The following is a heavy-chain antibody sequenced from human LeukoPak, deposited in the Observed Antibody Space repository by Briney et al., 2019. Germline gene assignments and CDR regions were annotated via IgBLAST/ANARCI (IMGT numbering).Heavy chain of an antibody. CDR2: INPNSGGT. CDR1: GYTFTGYY. V-gene: IGHV1-2*02. CDR3: ARGEGYCSSTSCLDWFDP. Sequence: GASVKVSCKASGYTFTGYYMHWVRQAPGQGLEWMGWINPNSGGTNYAQKFQGRVTMTRDTSISTAYMELSRLRSDDTAVHYCARGEGYCSSTSCLDWFDPWGQGTLVTVSS. D-gene: IGHD2-2*01. J-gene: IGHJ5*02.